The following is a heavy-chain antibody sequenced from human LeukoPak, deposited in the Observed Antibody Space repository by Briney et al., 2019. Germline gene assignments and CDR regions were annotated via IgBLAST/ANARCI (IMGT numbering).Heavy chain of an antibody. Sequence: SETLSLTCPVYGGSVSSSRYYWGWIRQPPGKGLEWFGSIYYTRSTYYKPSLKSRVPISVDAAKHQISLKLSSVTAADTAVYFCARHKSFDYLSPIASWGQGTLVTVSS. CDR2: IYYTRST. D-gene: IGHD3-9*01. CDR1: GGSVSSSRYY. CDR3: ARHKSFDYLSPIAS. J-gene: IGHJ4*02. V-gene: IGHV4-39*01.